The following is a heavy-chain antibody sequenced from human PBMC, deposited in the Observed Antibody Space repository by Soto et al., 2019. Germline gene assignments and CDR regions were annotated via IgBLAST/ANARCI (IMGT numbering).Heavy chain of an antibody. CDR2: IYYSGST. CDR3: ASYLLVPVIRYGFDP. V-gene: IGHV4-39*01. J-gene: IGHJ5*02. CDR1: GGSISSSSYY. D-gene: IGHD2-2*01. Sequence: PSETLSLTCTVSGGSISSSSYYWGWIRQPPGKGLEWIGSIYYSGSTHYNPSLKSRVTISVDTSKNQFSLKLSSVTAADTAVYYCASYLLVPVIRYGFDPWGQGTLVTVSS.